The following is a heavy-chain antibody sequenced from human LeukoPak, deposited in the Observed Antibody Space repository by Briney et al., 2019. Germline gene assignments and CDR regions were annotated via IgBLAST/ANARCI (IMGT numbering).Heavy chain of an antibody. CDR1: GFTFSSYA. Sequence: GGSLRLSCAASGFTFSSYAMHWVRQAPGKGLEYVSAISSNGGSTYYANSVKGRFTISRDNSKNTLYLQMGSLRAEDMAVYYCARDGGYYGSGPKIYFDYWGQGTLVTVSS. CDR2: ISSNGGST. J-gene: IGHJ4*02. CDR3: ARDGGYYGSGPKIYFDY. V-gene: IGHV3-64*01. D-gene: IGHD3-10*01.